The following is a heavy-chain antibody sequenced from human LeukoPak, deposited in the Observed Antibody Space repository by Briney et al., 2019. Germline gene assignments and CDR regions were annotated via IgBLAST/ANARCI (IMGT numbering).Heavy chain of an antibody. D-gene: IGHD3-10*01. CDR2: INSDGSST. J-gene: IGHJ4*02. CDR1: GFAFRNYW. V-gene: IGHV3-74*03. CDR3: ARDQGGGRYYGEDY. Sequence: GRSLRLSCAASGFAFRNYWMHWVRQAPGKGLVWVSRINSDGSSTKYADSVKGRFTISRDNTKNTLYLQMNSLRAEDTAVYYCARDQGGGRYYGEDYWGQGTLATVSS.